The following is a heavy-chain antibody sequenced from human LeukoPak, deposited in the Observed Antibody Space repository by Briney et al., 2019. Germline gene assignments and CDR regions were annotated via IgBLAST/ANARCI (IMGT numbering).Heavy chain of an antibody. V-gene: IGHV3-23*01. CDR3: ARPRASTEPYAFDI. CDR2: MTGRGIT. CDR1: GFSFSNYA. D-gene: IGHD1-26*01. Sequence: GGFLRLSCVGSGFSFSNYAVSWVRQAPGKGLEWVSGMTGRGITYYADSVKGRFTISRDNSKNTLYLQMNSLRAEDTAVYYCARPRASTEPYAFDIWGQGTMVTVSS. J-gene: IGHJ3*02.